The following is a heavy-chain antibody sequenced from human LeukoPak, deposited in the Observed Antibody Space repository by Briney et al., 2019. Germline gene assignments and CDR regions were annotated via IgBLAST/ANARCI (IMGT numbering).Heavy chain of an antibody. J-gene: IGHJ4*02. CDR2: ISSNGGST. D-gene: IGHD6-13*01. V-gene: IGHV3-64*01. Sequence: GGSLRLSCAASGFTLSSYAMHWVRQAPGNGLEYVSAISSNGGSTYYANSVKGRFTISRDNSKNTLYLQMGSLRAEDMAVYYCARGDQALARAPFDYWGQGTLVTVSS. CDR1: GFTLSSYA. CDR3: ARGDQALARAPFDY.